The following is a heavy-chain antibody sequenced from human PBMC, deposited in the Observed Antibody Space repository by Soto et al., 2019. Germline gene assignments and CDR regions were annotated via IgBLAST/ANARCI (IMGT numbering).Heavy chain of an antibody. D-gene: IGHD1-1*01. J-gene: IGHJ4*02. CDR2: IYYSGST. CDR3: ARVRDAYNEFDX. V-gene: IGHV4-30-4*01. CDR1: GGSISSVDYY. Sequence: SETLSLTCTVSGGSISSVDYYWSWIRQPPGKGLEVIGYIYYSGSTYYNPSLKSRVTISVDTSKNQFSLKLSSETAADTAVYYCARVRDAYNEFDXWGQGTLVTVSX.